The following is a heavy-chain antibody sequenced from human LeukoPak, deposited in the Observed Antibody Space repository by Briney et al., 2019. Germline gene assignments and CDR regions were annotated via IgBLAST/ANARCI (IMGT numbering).Heavy chain of an antibody. Sequence: GGSLRLSCAASGFTFSSYSMNWVRQAPGKGLEWVSSISSSSSYIYYADSVKGRFTISRDNAKNSLYLQMNSLRAEDTAVYYCASYPTEIDYGDNHYYYMDVWGKGTTVTVSS. CDR3: ASYPTEIDYGDNHYYYMDV. D-gene: IGHD4-17*01. V-gene: IGHV3-21*01. J-gene: IGHJ6*03. CDR2: ISSSSSYI. CDR1: GFTFSSYS.